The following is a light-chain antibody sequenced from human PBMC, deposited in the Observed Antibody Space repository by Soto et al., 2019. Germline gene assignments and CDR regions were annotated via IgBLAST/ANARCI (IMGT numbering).Light chain of an antibody. J-gene: IGLJ2*01. CDR1: GSDVGGYNS. CDR3: SSYAGTNNLV. V-gene: IGLV2-11*01. CDR2: DVT. Sequence: QSVLTQPRSVSGSPGQSVTISCTGTGSDVGGYNSVSWYQLHPGKAPKFMIYDVTKRPSGVPDRFSGSKSGNTASLTISGLQAEDEADYYCSSYAGTNNLVFGGGTKLTVL.